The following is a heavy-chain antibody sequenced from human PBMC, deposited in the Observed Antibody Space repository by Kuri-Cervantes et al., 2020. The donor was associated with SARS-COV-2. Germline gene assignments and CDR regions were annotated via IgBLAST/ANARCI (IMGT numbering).Heavy chain of an antibody. CDR2: LDTSGST. D-gene: IGHD1-26*01. J-gene: IGHJ4*02. CDR1: GVSVTGGTYY. V-gene: IGHV4-61*09. Sequence: SETLSLTCAVSGVSVTGGTYYWAWIRQPAGKGLEWIGHLDTSGSTTYNPSLKSRVTISLDTSNNQVSLRLTSAAAADTAVYYCGKVSWLLLWHRYSDSWGQGTLVTVSS. CDR3: GKVSWLLLWHRYSDS.